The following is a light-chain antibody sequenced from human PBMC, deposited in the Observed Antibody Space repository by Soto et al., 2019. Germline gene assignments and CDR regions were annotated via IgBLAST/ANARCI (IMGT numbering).Light chain of an antibody. CDR1: SSDVGGYTY. CDR2: EVS. Sequence: QSALTQPPSASGSSGQSVTISCTGTSSDVGGYTYVSWYQQHPDKAPKVLIYEVSNRPSGVSNRFSGSKSGNTASLTISGLQAEDEADYYCSSYTNSNTPVVFGGGTKLTVL. CDR3: SSYTNSNTPVV. V-gene: IGLV2-14*01. J-gene: IGLJ2*01.